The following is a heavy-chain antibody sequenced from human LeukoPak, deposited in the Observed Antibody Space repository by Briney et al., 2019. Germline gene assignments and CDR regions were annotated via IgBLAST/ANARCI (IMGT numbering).Heavy chain of an antibody. CDR2: IYYSGST. CDR3: ARGGGFGYDIFALNYYYYGMDV. Sequence: SETLSLTCTVSGCSISSYYWSWIRQPPGKGLEWVGYIYYSGSTNYNPSLKSRVTISVDTSKNQFSLKLSSVTAADTAVYYCARGGGFGYDIFALNYYYYGMDVWGQGTTVTVSS. D-gene: IGHD3-9*01. CDR1: GCSISSYY. V-gene: IGHV4-59*01. J-gene: IGHJ6*02.